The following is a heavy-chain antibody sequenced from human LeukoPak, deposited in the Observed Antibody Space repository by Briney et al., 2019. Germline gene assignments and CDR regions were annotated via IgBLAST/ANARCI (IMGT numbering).Heavy chain of an antibody. CDR3: ARGRDILTGYHY. V-gene: IGHV1-8*01. Sequence: ASVKVSCKASGYTFTSYDINWVRQATGQGLEWMGWMNPNSGNTGYAQKFQGRVTMTRNTSISTAYMELSSLRSEDTDVYYCARGRDILTGYHYWGQGTLVTVSS. J-gene: IGHJ4*02. CDR1: GYTFTSYD. CDR2: MNPNSGNT. D-gene: IGHD3-9*01.